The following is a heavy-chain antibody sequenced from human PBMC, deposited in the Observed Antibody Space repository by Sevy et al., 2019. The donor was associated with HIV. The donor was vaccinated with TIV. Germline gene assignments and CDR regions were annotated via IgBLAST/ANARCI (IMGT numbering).Heavy chain of an antibody. V-gene: IGHV4-30-4*01. CDR3: ARVPRSTTVTTDFDY. J-gene: IGHJ4*02. Sequence: SETLPLTCTVSGGSISSGDYYWSWIRQPPGKGLEWIGYIYYSGSTYYNPSLKSRVTISVDTSKNQFSLKLSSVTVADTAVYYCARVPRSTTVTTDFDYWGQGTLVTVSS. CDR2: IYYSGST. CDR1: GGSISSGDYY. D-gene: IGHD4-17*01.